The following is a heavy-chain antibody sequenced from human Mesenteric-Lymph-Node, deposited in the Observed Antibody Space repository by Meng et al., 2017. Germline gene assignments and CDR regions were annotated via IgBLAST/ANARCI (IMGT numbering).Heavy chain of an antibody. J-gene: IGHJ5*02. CDR3: ARDSDYSSLNWFDR. CDR2: IIPIFETP. CDR1: GGTFSNYA. D-gene: IGHD4-11*01. V-gene: IGHV1-69*06. Sequence: QVRLGPSGGEVRKPGSSVRVSCEASGGTFSNYAISWVRQAPGQGLEWMGGIIPIFETPNYAQKFQGRVTITVDKSTNTGYMELSSLTSDDTAVYYCARDSDYSSLNWFDRWGQGTLVTASS.